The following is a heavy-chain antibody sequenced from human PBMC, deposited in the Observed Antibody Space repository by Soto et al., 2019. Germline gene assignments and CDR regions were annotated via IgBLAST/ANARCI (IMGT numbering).Heavy chain of an antibody. V-gene: IGHV1-69*02. D-gene: IGHD5-12*01. Sequence: QVQLVQSGAEVKKPGSSVKVSCKASGGTFSSYTISWVRQAPGQGLEWMGRIIPILGIANYARKFQGRVTITADKSTSTAYMELSSLRSEDTAVYYCARHGGGYSGYVACWGQGTLVTVSS. CDR2: IIPILGIA. CDR1: GGTFSSYT. CDR3: ARHGGGYSGYVAC. J-gene: IGHJ4*02.